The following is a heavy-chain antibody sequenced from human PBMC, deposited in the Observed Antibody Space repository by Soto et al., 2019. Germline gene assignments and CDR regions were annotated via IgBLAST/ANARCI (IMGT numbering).Heavy chain of an antibody. D-gene: IGHD6-13*01. CDR3: ARQAAGTNYYYYGMDV. J-gene: IGHJ6*02. CDR2: IYYSGST. V-gene: IGHV4-39*01. CDR1: GGSISSSSYY. Sequence: QLQLQESGPGLVKPSETLSLTCTVSGGSISSSSYYWGWIRQPPGKGLEWIGSIYYSGSTYYNPSLKSRVTISVDTSKIQFSLKLSSVTAADTAVYYCARQAAGTNYYYYGMDVWGQGTTVTVSS.